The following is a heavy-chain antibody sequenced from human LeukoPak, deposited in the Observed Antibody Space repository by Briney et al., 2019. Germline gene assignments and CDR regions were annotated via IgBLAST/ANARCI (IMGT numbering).Heavy chain of an antibody. D-gene: IGHD6-19*01. V-gene: IGHV3-20*01. CDR3: ARSSYSSGFNDAFDI. Sequence: GGSLRLSCAASGFTFDDYGMSWVRQAPGKGLEWVSGIYWNGGSTGYADSVKGRFTISRDNAKNSLYLQMNSLRAEDTALYHCARSSYSSGFNDAFDIWGQGTMVTVSS. CDR1: GFTFDDYG. J-gene: IGHJ3*02. CDR2: IYWNGGST.